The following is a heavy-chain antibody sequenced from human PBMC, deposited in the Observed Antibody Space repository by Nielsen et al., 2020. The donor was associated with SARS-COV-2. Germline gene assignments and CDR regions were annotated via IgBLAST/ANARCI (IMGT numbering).Heavy chain of an antibody. J-gene: IGHJ6*02. CDR1: GYRFTSYW. Sequence: GESLKISCKGSGYRFTSYWIGWVRQISGKGLELMGFIYPGDSDTRYGPSFQGQVTISADKSISTAYLQWSSLKASDTAIYYCAREGQDDSGTERRGMDVWGQGTTVTVSS. CDR2: IYPGDSDT. D-gene: IGHD3-10*01. V-gene: IGHV5-51*01. CDR3: AREGQDDSGTERRGMDV.